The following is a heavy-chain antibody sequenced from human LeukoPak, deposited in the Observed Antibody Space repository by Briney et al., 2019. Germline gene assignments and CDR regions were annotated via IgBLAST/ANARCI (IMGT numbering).Heavy chain of an antibody. J-gene: IGHJ4*02. CDR2: LYSGGAT. D-gene: IGHD6-19*01. V-gene: IGHV3-53*01. Sequence: GGSLRLSCAASGFTVSSNYMSWVRQPAGKGLEWVSVLYSGGATFYADFVKGRFTISRDTSKNTLYLKMNDLRADDTAVYYCTKLKGWYGEGFFDYWGQGTLVTVSS. CDR3: TKLKGWYGEGFFDY. CDR1: GFTVSSNY.